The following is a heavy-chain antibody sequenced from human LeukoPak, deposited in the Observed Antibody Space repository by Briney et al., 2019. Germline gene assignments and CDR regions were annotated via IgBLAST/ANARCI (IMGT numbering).Heavy chain of an antibody. CDR3: ARDKKSGESSEIDY. V-gene: IGHV3-74*03. D-gene: IGHD3-10*01. J-gene: IGHJ4*02. CDR2: INRDVSTT. Sequence: PGGSLRLSCAASGFTFSNYWVHWVRQAPGKGLVWVSRINRDVSTTKYADSVKGRFTVSRDNAKNTLNLQMNSLRAEDTAVYYCARDKKSGESSEIDYWGQGTLVTVSS. CDR1: GFTFSNYW.